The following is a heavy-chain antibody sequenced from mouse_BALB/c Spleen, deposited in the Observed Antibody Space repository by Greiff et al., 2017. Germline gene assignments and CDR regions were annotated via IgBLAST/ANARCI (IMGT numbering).Heavy chain of an antibody. J-gene: IGHJ4*01. CDR3: ARPLTTVVDAMDY. D-gene: IGHD1-1*01. V-gene: IGHV5-9-3*01. CDR2: ISSGGSYT. Sequence: DVKLVESGGGLVKPGGSLKLSCAASGFTFSSYAMSWVRQTPEKRLEWVATISSGGSYTYYPDSVKGRFTISRDNAKNTLYLQMSSLRSEDTAMYYCARPLTTVVDAMDYWGQGTSVTVSS. CDR1: GFTFSSYA.